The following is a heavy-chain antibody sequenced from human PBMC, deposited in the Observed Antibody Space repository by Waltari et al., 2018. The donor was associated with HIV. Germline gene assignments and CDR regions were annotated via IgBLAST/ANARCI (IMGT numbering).Heavy chain of an antibody. CDR1: GFTFYNTW. CDR2: IKDDGSEK. D-gene: IGHD1-26*01. J-gene: IGHJ6*02. Sequence: EVQLMESGVGLVQSGGSWSLSCAASGFTFYNTWMVWVRQTPVKGLEWVAHIKDDGSEKYYMGSVQGRFAISRDNAKNSMVLQMNSLTAEDTAVYYCARIGTFPHNYAINFWGQGTTVTVSS. V-gene: IGHV3-7*01. CDR3: ARIGTFPHNYAINF.